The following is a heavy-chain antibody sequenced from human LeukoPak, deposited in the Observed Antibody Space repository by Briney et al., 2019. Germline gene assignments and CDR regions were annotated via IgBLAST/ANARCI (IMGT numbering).Heavy chain of an antibody. J-gene: IGHJ4*02. CDR1: GFTFSSYW. Sequence: GGSLRLSCAASGFTFSSYWMSWVRQAPGKGLEWVANIKQDGSEKYYVDSVKGRFTISRDNAKNSLYLQMNSLRAEDTAVYYCARSELVVPAPTYLYWGQGTLVTVSS. V-gene: IGHV3-7*03. CDR3: ARSELVVPAPTYLY. CDR2: IKQDGSEK. D-gene: IGHD2-2*01.